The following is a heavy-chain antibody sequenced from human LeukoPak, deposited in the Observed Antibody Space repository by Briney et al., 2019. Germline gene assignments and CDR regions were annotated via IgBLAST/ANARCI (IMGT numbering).Heavy chain of an antibody. D-gene: IGHD1-14*01. CDR3: AKESHHRYGMDV. V-gene: IGHV3-9*01. J-gene: IGHJ6*02. Sequence: QPGRSLRLSCAASGFTFDDYGMHWVRQALGGGLEWVSGISWNSGIIDYADSVKGRFTISRDNAKNSLCLQMNSLRAEDTALYYCAKESHHRYGMDVWGQGTTVTVSS. CDR2: ISWNSGII. CDR1: GFTFDDYG.